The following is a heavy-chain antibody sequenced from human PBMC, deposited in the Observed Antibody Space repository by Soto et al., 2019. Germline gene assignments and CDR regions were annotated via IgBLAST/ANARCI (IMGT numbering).Heavy chain of an antibody. Sequence: ASVKVSCKASGYTFTSYAMHWVRQAPGQRLEWMGWINAGNGNTKYSQKFQGRVTITRDTSASTAYMKLSGLRSEDTAVYYCARDDVAVAEGWFDPWGQGTLVTVSS. CDR1: GYTFTSYA. CDR3: ARDDVAVAEGWFDP. V-gene: IGHV1-3*01. CDR2: INAGNGNT. J-gene: IGHJ5*02. D-gene: IGHD6-19*01.